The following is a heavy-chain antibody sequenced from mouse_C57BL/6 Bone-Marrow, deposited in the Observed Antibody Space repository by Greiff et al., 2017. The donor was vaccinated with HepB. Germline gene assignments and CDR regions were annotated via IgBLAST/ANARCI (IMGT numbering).Heavy chain of an antibody. CDR2: INPYNGGT. Sequence: DVKLQESGPVLLKPGASVKMFCKASGYTFPDHYMNWVKQSHGKSLEWIVVINPYNGGTSYNQKFKGKATLTVDKSSSTAYMELNSLTSEDSAVYYCARKRLLWWLDVWGTGKTVTVSS. J-gene: IGHJ1*03. V-gene: IGHV1-19*01. CDR3: ARKRLLWWLDV. CDR1: GYTFPDHY.